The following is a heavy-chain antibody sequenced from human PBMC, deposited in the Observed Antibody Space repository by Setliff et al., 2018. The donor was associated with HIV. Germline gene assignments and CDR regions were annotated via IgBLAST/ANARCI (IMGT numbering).Heavy chain of an antibody. V-gene: IGHV4-61*09. Sequence: SETLSLTCTVSGGSISGGSYYWNWIRQPSGKGLEWIGHLYTNGSTNYNPSLKSRVTISLDTYRNQFSLKLSSVTAADTAVYYCARVGSGWYAPPEGVYWYFDLWGRGSLVTVSS. D-gene: IGHD6-19*01. J-gene: IGHJ2*01. CDR1: GGSISGGSYY. CDR2: LYTNGST. CDR3: ARVGSGWYAPPEGVYWYFDL.